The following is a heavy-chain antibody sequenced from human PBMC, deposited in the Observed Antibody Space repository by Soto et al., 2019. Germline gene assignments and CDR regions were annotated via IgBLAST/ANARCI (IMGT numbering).Heavy chain of an antibody. CDR1: GYTFTNYV. V-gene: IGHV1-18*01. D-gene: IGHD2-2*01. J-gene: IGHJ4*02. CDR2: ISAYNGNT. Sequence: QVQLVQSGAEVKKPGASVKVSCKASGYTFTNYVISWVRQAPGQGLEWMGWISAYNGNTHYAQKLRGRVTMTTDTSTTTVYMELRSLRSDDTAVYYCARGRDIVLGPAAAFDYWGQGTLVPVSS. CDR3: ARGRDIVLGPAAAFDY.